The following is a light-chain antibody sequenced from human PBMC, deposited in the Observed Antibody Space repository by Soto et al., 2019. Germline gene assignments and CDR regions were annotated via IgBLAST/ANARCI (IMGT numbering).Light chain of an antibody. CDR2: DVS. CDR3: RSYTPRTIL. CDR1: SSDIGGYNY. Sequence: QSVLTQPASVSGSPGQSITISCTGTSSDIGGYNYVSWYQHHPGRAPKLMIYDVSNRPSGVSSRFSGSRSGNTASLTISGLQADDEADYYCRSYTPRTILFGGGSTVTVL. J-gene: IGLJ2*01. V-gene: IGLV2-14*03.